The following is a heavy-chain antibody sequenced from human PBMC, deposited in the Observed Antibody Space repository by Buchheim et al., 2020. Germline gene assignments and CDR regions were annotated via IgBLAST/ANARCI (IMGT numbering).Heavy chain of an antibody. CDR3: AKRSRGYTNYYLNY. V-gene: IGHV3-23*04. CDR2: ISGSGATP. J-gene: IGHJ4*02. Sequence: EVQLVDSGGGLVQPGESLRLSCAASGFSFSGYAMSWVRQAPGKGLEWVSSISGSGATPFNADSVKGRFTISRDNSKNMLYLQMISLRAEDTTVYFCAKRSRGYTNYYLNYGGQGTL. D-gene: IGHD4-11*01. CDR1: GFSFSGYA.